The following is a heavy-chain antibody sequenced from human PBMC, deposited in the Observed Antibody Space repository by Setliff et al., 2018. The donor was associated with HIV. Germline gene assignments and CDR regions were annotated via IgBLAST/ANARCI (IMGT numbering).Heavy chain of an antibody. CDR2: IGADSGDT. D-gene: IGHD4-4*01. CDR1: GYTFTTFG. J-gene: IGHJ6*02. CDR3: ARDSGDDYSDYYYYGMDV. Sequence: ASVKVSCKASGYTFTTFGISWVRQAPGQGLEWMGWIGADSGDTNYAQKFQGRVTMTTDTSTSTAYMELSSLRSEDTALYYCARDSGDDYSDYYYYGMDVRGQGTTVTVSS. V-gene: IGHV1-18*01.